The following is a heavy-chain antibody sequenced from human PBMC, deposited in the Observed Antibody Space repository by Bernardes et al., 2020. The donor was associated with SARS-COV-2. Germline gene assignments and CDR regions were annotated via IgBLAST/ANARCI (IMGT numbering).Heavy chain of an antibody. CDR2: IWYDGSNK. CDR3: ARTLLTGAFDM. Sequence: GGSLRLSCAASGFTFSSYGMHWVRQAPGKGLEWVAVIWYDGSNKYYADSVKGRFTISRENAKNSVYLQMNSLRAGDTAVYYCARTLLTGAFDMWGQGTMVTVSS. D-gene: IGHD3-10*01. CDR1: GFTFSSYG. J-gene: IGHJ3*02. V-gene: IGHV3-33*01.